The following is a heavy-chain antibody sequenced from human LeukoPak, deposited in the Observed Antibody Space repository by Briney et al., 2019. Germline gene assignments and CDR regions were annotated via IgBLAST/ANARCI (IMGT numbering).Heavy chain of an antibody. V-gene: IGHV4-4*07. D-gene: IGHD1-1*01. CDR3: ARHQLERRHSGFDY. J-gene: IGHJ4*02. Sequence: SETLSLTCTVSGGSICSYYWSWIRQPAGKGLEWIGRIYTSGSTNYNPSLKSRVTMSVDTSKNQFSLKLSSVTAADTAVYYCARHQLERRHSGFDYCGQGTLVTVSS. CDR1: GGSICSYY. CDR2: IYTSGST.